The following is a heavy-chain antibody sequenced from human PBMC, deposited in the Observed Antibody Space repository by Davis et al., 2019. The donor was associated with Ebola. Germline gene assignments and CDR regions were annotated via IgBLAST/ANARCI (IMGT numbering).Heavy chain of an antibody. D-gene: IGHD3-10*01. CDR3: ARGDREFDYYFDY. Sequence: ASVKVSCKASGYTFTSYGISWVRQAPGQGLEWMGWISAYNGNTNYAQKFQGWVTMTRDTSISTAYMELSRLRSDDTAVYYCARGDREFDYYFDYWGQGTLVTVSS. V-gene: IGHV1-18*01. CDR1: GYTFTSYG. J-gene: IGHJ4*02. CDR2: ISAYNGNT.